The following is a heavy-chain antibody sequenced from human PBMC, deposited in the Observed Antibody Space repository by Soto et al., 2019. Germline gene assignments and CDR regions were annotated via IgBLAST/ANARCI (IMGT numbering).Heavy chain of an antibody. D-gene: IGHD3-9*01. J-gene: IGHJ6*02. CDR1: GYTFTSYG. CDR3: ARGGYYDTSGSRNYHYYGMHV. V-gene: IGHV1-18*01. Sequence: QVQLVQSGAEVKKPGASVKVSCKASGYTFTSYGINWVRQAPGQGLEWLGWISAYDGYTTYAQILQGRVFMTTDTSTKTAYMELRSLRSDDTATYFCARGGYYDTSGSRNYHYYGMHVWGQGTTVTVSS. CDR2: ISAYDGYT.